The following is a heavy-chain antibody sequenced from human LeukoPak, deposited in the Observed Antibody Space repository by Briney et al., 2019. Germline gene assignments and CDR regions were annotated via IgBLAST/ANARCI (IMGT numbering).Heavy chain of an antibody. D-gene: IGHD3-10*01. J-gene: IGHJ4*02. CDR2: IYPGDSDT. CDR1: GYSFTSYW. V-gene: IGHV5-51*01. CDR3: ASHLAYGSGRRFLVY. Sequence: GESLKISCKGSGYSFTSYWIGWVRQMPGKGLEWMGIIYPGDSDTRYSPSFQGQVTISADKSISTAYLQWSSLKASDTAMYYCASHLAYGSGRRFLVYWGQGTLVTVSS.